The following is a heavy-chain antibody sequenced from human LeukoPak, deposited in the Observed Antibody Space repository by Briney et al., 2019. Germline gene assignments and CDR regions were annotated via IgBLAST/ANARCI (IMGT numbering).Heavy chain of an antibody. CDR3: AKENLATVTTYHFDY. CDR2: ISGGGDST. D-gene: IGHD4-17*01. CDR1: GLTFSIYA. V-gene: IGHV3-23*01. J-gene: IGHJ4*02. Sequence: TGGSLRLSCAASGLTFSIYAMSWVRQAPGKGLEWVSTISGGGDSTYYADSVKGRFTISRDNSKNTLYLQMNSLRAEDTAVYYCAKENLATVTTYHFDYWGQGTLVTVSS.